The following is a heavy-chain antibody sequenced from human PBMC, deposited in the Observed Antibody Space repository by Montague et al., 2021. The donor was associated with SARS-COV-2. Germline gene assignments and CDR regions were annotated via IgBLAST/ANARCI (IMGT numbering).Heavy chain of an antibody. V-gene: IGHV4-34*01. Sequence: SETLSLTCAVYGGSFSGYYWTWIRQSPGKGLEWIAEINHSGTTNYNFNPSPRSRVTISVDTSKSQFSLKLSSVIAADTGVYYCARWDPQTLTLVGLRGKSASDYWGQGTLVTVSS. D-gene: IGHD4-23*01. CDR3: ARWDPQTLTLVGLRGKSASDY. CDR2: INHSGTT. J-gene: IGHJ4*02. CDR1: GGSFSGYY.